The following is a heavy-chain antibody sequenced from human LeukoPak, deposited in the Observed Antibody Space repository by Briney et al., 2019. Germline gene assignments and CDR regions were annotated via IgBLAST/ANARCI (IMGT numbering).Heavy chain of an antibody. V-gene: IGHV4-59*01. CDR1: GGSINSYY. J-gene: IGHJ2*01. Sequence: PSETLSLTCTVSGGSINSYYWSWIRQPPGKGLEWIGSIYYTGITDYNPSLKSRVTISVDMSKNQFSLKLSSVTASDTALYYCARVAEVVVAATRYRHFDLWGRGTLVTVSS. CDR2: IYYTGIT. CDR3: ARVAEVVVAATRYRHFDL. D-gene: IGHD2-15*01.